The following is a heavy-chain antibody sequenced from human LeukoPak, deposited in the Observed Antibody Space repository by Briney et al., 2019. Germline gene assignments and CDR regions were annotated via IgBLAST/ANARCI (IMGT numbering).Heavy chain of an antibody. CDR2: IIPIFGIA. CDR3: AREGPIMAPSPMDY. D-gene: IGHD5-12*01. Sequence: SVKVSCKASGGTFSSYAISWVRQAPGQGLEWMGRIIPIFGIANYAQKFQGRVTITADKSTSTAYMELSSLRSEDTAVYYCAREGPIMAPSPMDYWGREPWSPSPQ. J-gene: IGHJ4*02. CDR1: GGTFSSYA. V-gene: IGHV1-69*04.